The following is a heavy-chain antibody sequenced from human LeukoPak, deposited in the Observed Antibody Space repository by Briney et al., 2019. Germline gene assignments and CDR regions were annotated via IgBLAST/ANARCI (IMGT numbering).Heavy chain of an antibody. CDR1: GYTFTSYG. J-gene: IGHJ4*02. CDR2: ISAYNGNT. Sequence: ASVKVSCKASGYTFTSYGISWVRQAPGQGLEWMGWISAYNGNTDYAQKVQGRVTMTTDTSASTAHMELRGLRADDTAVYYCVRDTWLGSVRPFDYWGQGTLVTVSS. CDR3: VRDTWLGSVRPFDY. D-gene: IGHD5-12*01. V-gene: IGHV1-18*01.